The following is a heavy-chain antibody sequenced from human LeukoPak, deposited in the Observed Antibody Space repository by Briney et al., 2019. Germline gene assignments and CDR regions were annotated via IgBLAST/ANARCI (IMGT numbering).Heavy chain of an antibody. Sequence: ASVKVSCKASGYTFTSYDINWVRQATGQGLEWMGWMNPNSGNTGYAQKFQGRVTMTRNTSISTAYMELNSLRSEDTAVYYCARGRRDDILTGYYSHYYYMDVWGKGTTVTVSS. CDR3: ARGRRDDILTGYYSHYYYMDV. CDR1: GYTFTSYD. J-gene: IGHJ6*03. CDR2: MNPNSGNT. D-gene: IGHD3-9*01. V-gene: IGHV1-8*01.